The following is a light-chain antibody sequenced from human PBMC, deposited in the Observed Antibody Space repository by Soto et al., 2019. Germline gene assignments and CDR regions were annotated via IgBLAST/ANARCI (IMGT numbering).Light chain of an antibody. J-gene: IGKJ1*01. V-gene: IGKV1-5*03. Sequence: DIQRTQSPSPLSASVGDRVTITCRASQSISSWLAWYQQKPGKAPKLLIYKASTLETGVPSRFSGSVSRTEFTLTISTLQPDDFATYYCQQYNSYSWTFGQGTKVEIK. CDR2: KAS. CDR1: QSISSW. CDR3: QQYNSYSWT.